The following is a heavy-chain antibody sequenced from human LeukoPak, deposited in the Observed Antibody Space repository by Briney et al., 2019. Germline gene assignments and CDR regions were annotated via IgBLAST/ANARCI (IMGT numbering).Heavy chain of an antibody. V-gene: IGHV3-66*01. CDR1: RFTVSDNC. Sequence: PGGSLRLSCAASRFTVSDNCTSWVRQAPGKGLEWVSVIYSGGSTYYADSVKGRFTISRDNSKNTLYLQMDSLRAEDTAVYYCARGFPAARLGDIWGQGTMVTVSS. J-gene: IGHJ3*02. D-gene: IGHD2-2*01. CDR2: IYSGGST. CDR3: ARGFPAARLGDI.